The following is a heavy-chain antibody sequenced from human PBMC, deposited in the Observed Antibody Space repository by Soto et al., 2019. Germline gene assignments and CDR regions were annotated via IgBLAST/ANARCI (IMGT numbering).Heavy chain of an antibody. V-gene: IGHV3-23*01. Sequence: EVQLLESGGGLVQPGGSLRLSCAASGFTFSSYAMSWVRQAPGKGLEWVSAISGSGGSTYYADSVNGRFTISRDNSKNTLYLQMSSLIAEDTAVYYCANVPRHGGSSSTDLDYWCQGTMVTVSS. CDR3: ANVPRHGGSSSTDLDY. CDR1: GFTFSSYA. J-gene: IGHJ4*02. D-gene: IGHD6-6*01. CDR2: ISGSGGST.